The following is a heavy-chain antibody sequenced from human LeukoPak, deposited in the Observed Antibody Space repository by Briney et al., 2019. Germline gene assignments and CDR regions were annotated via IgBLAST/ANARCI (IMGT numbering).Heavy chain of an antibody. J-gene: IGHJ4*02. Sequence: PSATLSLTCTVSGGSISSSSYYWGWIRQPPGKGLEWIGSIYYSGSTYYNPSLKSRVTISVDTSKNRFSLKLSSVTAADTAVYYCARLSPGEAVDYWGQGTLVTVSS. CDR1: GGSISSSSYY. CDR3: ARLSPGEAVDY. V-gene: IGHV4-39*01. D-gene: IGHD4-17*01. CDR2: IYYSGST.